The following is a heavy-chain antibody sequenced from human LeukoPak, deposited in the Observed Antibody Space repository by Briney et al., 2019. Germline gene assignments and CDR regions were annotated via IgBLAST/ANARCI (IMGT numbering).Heavy chain of an antibody. CDR3: TRQGGDGYNGGFGDY. CDR2: IRSKANSYAT. Sequence: GGSLKLSCAASGFTFSGSAMHWVRQASGKGLEWVGRIRSKANSYATAYAASVKGRFTISRDDSKNTAYLQMNSLKTEDTAVYYCTRQGGDGYNGGFGDYWGQGTLVTVSS. CDR1: GFTFSGSA. D-gene: IGHD5-24*01. V-gene: IGHV3-73*01. J-gene: IGHJ4*02.